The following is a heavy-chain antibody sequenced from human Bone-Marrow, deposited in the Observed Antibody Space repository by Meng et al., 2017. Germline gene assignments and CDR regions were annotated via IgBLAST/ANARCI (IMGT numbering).Heavy chain of an antibody. V-gene: IGHV5-51*01. J-gene: IGHJ4*02. D-gene: IGHD5-24*01. CDR1: GHNSLVHW. CDR3: ATIRDGYNTPDY. Sequence: GESLKISCKESGHNSLVHWIAWVRQVPGKGLELMGVMSPDVYHRKYSPSFQAPVTKSVDKSISTAWLQWSSLKASDTAMYYCATIRDGYNTPDYWGQGTLVTVSS. CDR2: MSPDVYHR.